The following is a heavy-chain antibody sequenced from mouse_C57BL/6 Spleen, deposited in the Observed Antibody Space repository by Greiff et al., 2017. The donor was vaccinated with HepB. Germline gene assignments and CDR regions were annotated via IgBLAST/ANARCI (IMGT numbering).Heavy chain of an antibody. CDR2: IYPGSGST. V-gene: IGHV1-55*01. Sequence: QVQLQQSGAELVKPGASVKMSCKASGYTFTSYWITWVKQRPGQGLEWIGDIYPGSGSTNYNEKFKSKATLSVDTSSSTAYMQLSSLTSEDSAVYYCALITTVVATSFDYWGQGTTLTVSS. CDR1: GYTFTSYW. D-gene: IGHD1-1*01. J-gene: IGHJ2*01. CDR3: ALITTVVATSFDY.